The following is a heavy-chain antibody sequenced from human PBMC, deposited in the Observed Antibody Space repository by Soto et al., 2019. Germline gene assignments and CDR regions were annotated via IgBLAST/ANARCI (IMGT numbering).Heavy chain of an antibody. Sequence: PGGSLRLSCAASGFTFSSYGMHWVRQAPGKGLEWVAVISYDGSNKYYADSVKGRFTISRDNSKNTLYLQMNSPRAEDTAAYYCAKVGYGDYVFRWFDPWGQGTLVTVSS. V-gene: IGHV3-30*18. CDR3: AKVGYGDYVFRWFDP. CDR1: GFTFSSYG. D-gene: IGHD4-17*01. CDR2: ISYDGSNK. J-gene: IGHJ5*02.